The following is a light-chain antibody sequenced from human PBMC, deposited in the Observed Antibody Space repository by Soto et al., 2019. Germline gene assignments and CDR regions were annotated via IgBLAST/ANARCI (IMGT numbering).Light chain of an antibody. CDR1: TGAVTSGHY. CDR3: LLSYSGARV. CDR2: DTG. J-gene: IGLJ2*01. V-gene: IGLV7-46*01. Sequence: QAVVTQEPSLTVSPGGTVTLTCGSSTGAVTSGHYPYWFQQKPGQAPRTLIYDTGNNHSWTPARFSGSLLGGKAALTLSGAQPEDEAEYYCLLSYSGARVFGGGTKLTVL.